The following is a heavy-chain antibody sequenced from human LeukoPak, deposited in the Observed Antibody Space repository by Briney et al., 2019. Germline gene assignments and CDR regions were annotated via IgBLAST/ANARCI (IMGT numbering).Heavy chain of an antibody. CDR2: ISYDGSNK. J-gene: IGHJ4*02. Sequence: GGSLRLSCAASGFTFSSYAMHWVRQAPGKGLEWVAVISYDGSNKYYADSVKGRFTISRDNSKNTLYLQMNSLKTEDTAMYYCTVGVYWGQGTLVTVSS. CDR1: GFTFSSYA. V-gene: IGHV3-30-3*01. CDR3: TVGVY. D-gene: IGHD3-16*01.